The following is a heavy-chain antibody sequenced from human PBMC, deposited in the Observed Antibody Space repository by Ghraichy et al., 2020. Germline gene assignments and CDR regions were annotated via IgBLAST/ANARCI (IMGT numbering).Heavy chain of an antibody. Sequence: ASVKVSCKASGYTFTGYYMHWVRQAPGQGLEWMGWINPNSGGTNYAQKFQGRVTMTRDTSISTAYMELSSLRSDDTAVYYCAREYDFWSGYPDFDYWGQGTLVTVSS. CDR1: GYTFTGYY. CDR2: INPNSGGT. J-gene: IGHJ4*02. V-gene: IGHV1-2*02. CDR3: AREYDFWSGYPDFDY. D-gene: IGHD3-3*01.